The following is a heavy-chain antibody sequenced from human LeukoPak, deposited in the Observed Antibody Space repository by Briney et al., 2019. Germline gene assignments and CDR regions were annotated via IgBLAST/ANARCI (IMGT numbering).Heavy chain of an antibody. D-gene: IGHD3-22*01. CDR1: GVSISSSRDF. V-gene: IGHV4-39*07. Sequence: PSETLSLTCTVSGVSISSSRDFWGWIRQPPGKGLEWIGNIYYSGSTFYNPSLQSRVTISVDTSKNQFSLKLSSVTAADTAVYYCAGRVIDYYDSSGYYNEYFQHWGQGTLVTVSS. CDR2: IYYSGST. CDR3: AGRVIDYYDSSGYYNEYFQH. J-gene: IGHJ1*01.